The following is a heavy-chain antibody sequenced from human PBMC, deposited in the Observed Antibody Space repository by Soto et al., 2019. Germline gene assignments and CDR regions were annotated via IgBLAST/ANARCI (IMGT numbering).Heavy chain of an antibody. V-gene: IGHV1-8*01. CDR3: AREKSYGYADY. Sequence: QVQLVQSGAEVKKPGASVKVSCKASGYAFTSYDINWVRQATGQGLEWMGWMNPNSGNTGYAQKFKGRVNKTSNTSISTAYMELSSLKSEDTAVYYCAREKSYGYADYWGQGTLVTVSS. CDR2: MNPNSGNT. D-gene: IGHD5-18*01. J-gene: IGHJ4*02. CDR1: GYAFTSYD.